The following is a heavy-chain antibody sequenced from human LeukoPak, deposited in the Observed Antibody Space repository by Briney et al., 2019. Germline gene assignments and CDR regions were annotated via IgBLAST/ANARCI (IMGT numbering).Heavy chain of an antibody. CDR1: GGSISSSSYY. D-gene: IGHD6-13*01. V-gene: IGHV4-61*01. J-gene: IGHJ4*02. CDR2: IYYSGST. Sequence: SETLSLTCTVSGGSISSSSYYWSWIRQPPGKGLEWIGYIYYSGSTNYNPSLKSRVTISVDTSKNQFSLKLSSVTAADTAVYYCARGLVNTAAAGYYFDYWGQGALVTVSS. CDR3: ARGLVNTAAAGYYFDY.